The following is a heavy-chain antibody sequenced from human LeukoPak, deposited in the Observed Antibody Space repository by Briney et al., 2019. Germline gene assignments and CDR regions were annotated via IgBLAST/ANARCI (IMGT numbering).Heavy chain of an antibody. Sequence: SETLSLTCTVSGGSISSYYWSWIRQPPGKGLEWIGYIFYSGTANYNPSLQSRVTISVDTSKNQFSLKVRSVTAADTAVYYCASSDYWYFDLWGRGTLVTVSS. D-gene: IGHD2-21*01. J-gene: IGHJ2*01. CDR2: IFYSGTA. V-gene: IGHV4-59*01. CDR3: ASSDYWYFDL. CDR1: GGSISSYY.